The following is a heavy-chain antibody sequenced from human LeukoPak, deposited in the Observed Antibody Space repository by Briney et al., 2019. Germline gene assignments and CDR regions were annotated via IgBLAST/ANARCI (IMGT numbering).Heavy chain of an antibody. D-gene: IGHD6-13*01. CDR3: ARDSSSWPY. Sequence: GGSLRLSCAASGFTFSSYAMHWVRQAPGKGLEWVAVISYDGSNKYYADSVKGRFTISRDNSKNTLYLQVNSLRAEDTAVYYCARDSSSWPYWGQGTLVTVSS. J-gene: IGHJ4*02. CDR2: ISYDGSNK. CDR1: GFTFSSYA. V-gene: IGHV3-30-3*01.